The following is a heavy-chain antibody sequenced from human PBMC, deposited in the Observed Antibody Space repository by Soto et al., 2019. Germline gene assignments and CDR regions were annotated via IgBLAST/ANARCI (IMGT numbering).Heavy chain of an antibody. CDR2: IFHSGAT. CDR1: GDSISSSHW. V-gene: IGHV4-4*02. D-gene: IGHD1-1*01. CDR3: ARQLERGDLPEGFEY. Sequence: QVQLQESGPGLVEPSGTLSLTCAVSGDSISSSHWWSWVRQSPGKGLEWIGEIFHSGATKYNPSLESRVTMSVDKSNTQLSLKLRSVTAADTAVYYCARQLERGDLPEGFEYWGQGTLATVSS. J-gene: IGHJ4*02.